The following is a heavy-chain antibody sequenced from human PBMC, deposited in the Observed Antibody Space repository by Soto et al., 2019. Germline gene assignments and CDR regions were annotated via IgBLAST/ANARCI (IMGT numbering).Heavy chain of an antibody. CDR3: AQEIVQTSSWPVN. D-gene: IGHD6-19*01. J-gene: IGHJ1*01. V-gene: IGHV3-30*18. Sequence: HVQLVESGGGVVQPGRSLRLSCAVSGFNFDSYGMHWVRQAPGKGLEWVAVISYDGSHKASADSVKGRVATSRANSKNILSLPMNSLRVEDTAVSSCAQEIVQTSSWPVNWGQGTLITGSS. CDR2: ISYDGSHK. CDR1: GFNFDSYG.